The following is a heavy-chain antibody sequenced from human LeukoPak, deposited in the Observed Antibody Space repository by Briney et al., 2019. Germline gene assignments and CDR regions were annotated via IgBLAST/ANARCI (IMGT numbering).Heavy chain of an antibody. CDR1: GGSISRNY. Sequence: SETLSLTCTVSGGSISRNYWNWIRLPPGKGLEWIGNIYYSGTTNYNPSLKSRVTISVDTSKNQFSLKLSSVTAADTAVYYCARSRITGTRALGYWGQGTLVTVSS. CDR3: ARSRITGTRALGY. V-gene: IGHV4-59*12. D-gene: IGHD1-7*01. J-gene: IGHJ4*02. CDR2: IYYSGTT.